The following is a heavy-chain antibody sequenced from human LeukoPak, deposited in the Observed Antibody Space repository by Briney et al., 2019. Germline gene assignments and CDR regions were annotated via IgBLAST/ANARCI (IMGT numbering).Heavy chain of an antibody. CDR2: IIPIFGTA. CDR1: GGTFSSYA. V-gene: IGHV1-69*01. J-gene: IGHJ3*02. D-gene: IGHD3-9*01. Sequence: SVKVSCKASGGTFSSYAISWVRPAPGQGLEWMGGIIPIFGTANYAQKFQGRVTITADESTSTAYMELSRLRSDDTAVYYCATELTDAFDIWGQGTMVTVSS. CDR3: ATELTDAFDI.